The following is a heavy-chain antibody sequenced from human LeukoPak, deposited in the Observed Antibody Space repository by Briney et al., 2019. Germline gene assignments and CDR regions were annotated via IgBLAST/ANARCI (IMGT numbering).Heavy chain of an antibody. V-gene: IGHV3-53*01. Sequence: GGSLRLSCAASGFTVSSSYMSWVRQAPGKGLEWVSVIYSGGSTYYADSVKGRFTISRDNSKNTLYLQMNSLRAEDTAVYYCVRDLGGGDTDYWGQGTLVTVSS. J-gene: IGHJ4*02. D-gene: IGHD2-21*02. CDR3: VRDLGGGDTDY. CDR2: IYSGGST. CDR1: GFTVSSSY.